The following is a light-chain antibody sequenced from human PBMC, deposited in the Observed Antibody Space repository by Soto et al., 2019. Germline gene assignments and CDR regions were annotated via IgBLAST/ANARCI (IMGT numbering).Light chain of an antibody. CDR3: QQYDNWPRT. Sequence: EIVLTQSPGTLSLSPGERATLSCRASQSVSSTYLVWYQQKPGQAPRLLIYGASTRATGIPDRFSGSGSGTDFTLTISRLEPEDFAVYYCQQYDNWPRTFGQGTKVDIK. CDR1: QSVSSTY. J-gene: IGKJ1*01. CDR2: GAS. V-gene: IGKV3-20*01.